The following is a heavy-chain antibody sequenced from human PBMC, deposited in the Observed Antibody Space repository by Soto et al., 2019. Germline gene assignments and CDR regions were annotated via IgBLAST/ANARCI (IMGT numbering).Heavy chain of an antibody. V-gene: IGHV1-8*01. CDR1: GYIFTNYD. CDR3: AKDFGSIYIWYDP. J-gene: IGHJ5*02. CDR2: INPNKGKT. D-gene: IGHD3-3*01. Sequence: QVQLVQSGAEVKKPGASVKVSCKTSGYIFTNYDINWVRQAAGQGLEWVGRINPNKGKTDYAENLQGRITMTRDASNGTVYMELSSMTSDATAVYYCAKDFGSIYIWYDPWGQGTLVIVSS.